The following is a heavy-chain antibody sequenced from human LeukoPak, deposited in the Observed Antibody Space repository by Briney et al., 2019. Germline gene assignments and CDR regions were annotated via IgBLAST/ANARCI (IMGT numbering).Heavy chain of an antibody. D-gene: IGHD6-13*01. CDR2: ISAYNGKT. V-gene: IGHV1-18*01. CDR3: ARSSPFIAAAGLGAFDI. Sequence: GASVKVSCKASGYSFTSYGISWVRQAPGQGLEGMRWISAYNGKTNYAQKLQGRVTMTTDTSTSTAYMELRSLRSDDTAVYYCARSSPFIAAAGLGAFDIWGQGTMVTVSS. CDR1: GYSFTSYG. J-gene: IGHJ3*02.